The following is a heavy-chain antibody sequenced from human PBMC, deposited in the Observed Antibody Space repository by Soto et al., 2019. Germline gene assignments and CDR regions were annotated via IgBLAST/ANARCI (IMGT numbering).Heavy chain of an antibody. CDR2: IYYSGST. V-gene: IGHV4-39*01. J-gene: IGHJ6*03. Sequence: SETLSLTCTFSGGSISSSSYYLGWIRQPPGKGLEWIGSIYYSGSTYYNPSLKSRVTISVDTSKNQFSLKLSSVTAADTAVYYCASNKVLGGIVVVVAYYYMDVWGKGTTVTVSS. D-gene: IGHD2-15*01. CDR3: ASNKVLGGIVVVVAYYYMDV. CDR1: GGSISSSSYY.